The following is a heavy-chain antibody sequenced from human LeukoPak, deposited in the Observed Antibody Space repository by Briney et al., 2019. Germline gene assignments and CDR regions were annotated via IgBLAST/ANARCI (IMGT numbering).Heavy chain of an antibody. V-gene: IGHV3-21*01. D-gene: IGHD3-16*01. CDR1: GFTFSSYS. CDR2: ISSSGSYI. J-gene: IGHJ4*02. Sequence: GGSLRLSCAASGFTFSSYSMNWVRQAPGKGLEWVSSISSSGSYIYYADSVKGRFTISRDNPKNSLYLQMNSLRAEDTAVYYCARDWGIIPQPYFYYWGQGTLVTVSP. CDR3: ARDWGIIPQPYFYY.